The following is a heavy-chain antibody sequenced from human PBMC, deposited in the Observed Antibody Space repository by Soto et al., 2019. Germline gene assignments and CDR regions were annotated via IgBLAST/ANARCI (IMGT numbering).Heavy chain of an antibody. CDR3: AREGVSSTWYYYYAMDV. CDR1: GGSFSGYY. J-gene: IGHJ6*02. CDR2: INHSGST. D-gene: IGHD6-13*01. V-gene: IGHV4-34*01. Sequence: PSETLSLTCAVYGGSFSGYYWSWIRQPPGKGLEWIGEINHSGSTNYNPSLKSRVTISVDTSKKQFSLKLSSVTAADTAVYYCAREGVSSTWYYYYAMDVWGQGTTVTVS.